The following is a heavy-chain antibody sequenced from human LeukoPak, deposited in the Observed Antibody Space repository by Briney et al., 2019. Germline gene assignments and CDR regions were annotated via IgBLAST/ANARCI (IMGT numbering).Heavy chain of an antibody. V-gene: IGHV3-23*01. CDR2: ISGSGGST. J-gene: IGHJ5*02. Sequence: GGSLRLSCAASGFTFSSYGMSWVRQAPGKGLEWVSAISGSGGSTYYADSVKGRFTISRDNSKNTLYLQMNSLKTEDTAVYYCTRERSGSLNWFDPWGQGTLVTVSS. CDR3: TRERSGSLNWFDP. D-gene: IGHD3-10*01. CDR1: GFTFSSYG.